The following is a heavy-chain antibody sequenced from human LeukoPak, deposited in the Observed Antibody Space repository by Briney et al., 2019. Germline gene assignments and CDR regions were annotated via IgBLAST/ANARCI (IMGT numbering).Heavy chain of an antibody. CDR1: GFTVSSNY. D-gene: IGHD6-13*01. J-gene: IGHJ4*02. Sequence: PGGSLRLSCAASGFTVSSNYMSWVRQAPGKGLEWVSAISGSGGSTYYADSVKGRFTISRDNSKNTLYLQMNSLRAEDTAVYYCAKPDPRLAAADYWGQGTLVTVSS. V-gene: IGHV3-23*01. CDR2: ISGSGGST. CDR3: AKPDPRLAAADY.